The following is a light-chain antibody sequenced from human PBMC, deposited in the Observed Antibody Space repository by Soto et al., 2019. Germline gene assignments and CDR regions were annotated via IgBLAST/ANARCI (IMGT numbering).Light chain of an antibody. Sequence: VMTQSPATLSVSPGEGATPSCRASQTVNNNLAWYQQKPGQAPRLLIYAASSRATGIPARFSGSGSGTEFTLTISGLQSEDFAVYYCQHYNNWPRFGQGTKVDIK. CDR3: QHYNNWPR. V-gene: IGKV3-15*01. CDR1: QTVNNN. CDR2: AAS. J-gene: IGKJ1*01.